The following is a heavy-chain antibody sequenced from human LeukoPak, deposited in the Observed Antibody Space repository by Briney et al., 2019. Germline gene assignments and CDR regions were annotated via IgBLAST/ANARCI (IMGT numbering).Heavy chain of an antibody. J-gene: IGHJ6*04. CDR1: GFTFSSYA. Sequence: PGGSLRLSCAASGFTFSSYAMSWVRQAPGKGLEWVSAISGRGGSTYYADSVKGRFAISRDNNKNSLYLQMTSLRAEDTAVYYCAELGITMIGGVWGKGTTVTISS. CDR2: ISGRGGST. D-gene: IGHD3-10*02. CDR3: AELGITMIGGV. V-gene: IGHV3-23*01.